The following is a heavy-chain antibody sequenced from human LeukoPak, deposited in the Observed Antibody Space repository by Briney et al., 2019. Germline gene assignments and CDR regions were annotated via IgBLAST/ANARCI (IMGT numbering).Heavy chain of an antibody. CDR1: GYSFTSYW. CDR2: IYPGDSDT. CDR3: ARIMVRGVTPVYNWFDP. D-gene: IGHD3-10*01. V-gene: IGHV5-51*01. J-gene: IGHJ5*02. Sequence: GDSLKIPCKGSGYSFTSYWIGWVRQMPGKGLEWMGIIYPGDSDTSYNSSCQGHVTISAHKSITTAYLQWSSLKASDTAMYYCARIMVRGVTPVYNWFDPWGQGTLVTVSS.